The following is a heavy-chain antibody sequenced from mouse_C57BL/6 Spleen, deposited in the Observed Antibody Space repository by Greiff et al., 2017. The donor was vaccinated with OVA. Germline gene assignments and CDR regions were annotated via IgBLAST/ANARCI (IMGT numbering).Heavy chain of an antibody. J-gene: IGHJ4*01. CDR1: GFTFSSYA. Sequence: EVQRVESGEGLVKPGGSLKLSCAASGFTFSSYAMSWVRQTPEKRLEWVAYISSGGDYIYSADTVKGPFNISRDNTRNTLYLQMSSLKSEDTAMYYCTRERGYYGYYAMDYWGQGTSVTVSS. CDR3: TRERGYYGYYAMDY. V-gene: IGHV5-9-1*02. CDR2: ISSGGDYI. D-gene: IGHD1-1*01.